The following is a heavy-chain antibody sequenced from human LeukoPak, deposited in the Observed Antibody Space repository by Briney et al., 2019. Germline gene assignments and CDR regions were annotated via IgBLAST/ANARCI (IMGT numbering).Heavy chain of an antibody. D-gene: IGHD4-23*01. CDR1: GFTSSSYA. CDR3: ARDGVNNVGYFDY. CDR2: ISYDGSNK. V-gene: IGHV3-30-3*01. J-gene: IGHJ4*02. Sequence: GGSLRLSCAASGFTSSSYAMHWVRQAPGKGLDWVAVISYDGSNKYYADSVKGRFTISRDNSKNTLYLQMNSLRPEDTAVYYCARDGVNNVGYFDYWGQGTLVTVSS.